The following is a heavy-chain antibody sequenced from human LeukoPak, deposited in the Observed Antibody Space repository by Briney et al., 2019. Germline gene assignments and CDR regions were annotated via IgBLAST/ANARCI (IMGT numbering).Heavy chain of an antibody. CDR1: GFIFSDYY. CDR2: ISSSGSTI. V-gene: IGHV3-11*04. CDR3: ARNAGDLDY. J-gene: IGHJ4*02. Sequence: PGGTLRLSCAASGFIFSDYYMSWIRQAPGKGLEWVSYISSSGSTIYYAYSVKRRFTISRDNAKNSLYLQMNSLRAEDTAIYYCARNAGDLDYWGQGTLVTVSS. D-gene: IGHD1-1*01.